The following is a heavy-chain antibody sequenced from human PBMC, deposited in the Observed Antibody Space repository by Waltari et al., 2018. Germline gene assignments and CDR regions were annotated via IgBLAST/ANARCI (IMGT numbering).Heavy chain of an antibody. CDR3: ARDRGLYGMDV. Sequence: EVQLVESGGGLVQPGGSLRLSCAASGFPFSSYDMHWVRQATGKGLEWVSAIGTAGDTYYPGSVKGRFTISRENAKNSLYLQMNSLRAGDTAVYYCARDRGLYGMDVWGQGTTVTVSS. V-gene: IGHV3-13*01. CDR1: GFPFSSYD. J-gene: IGHJ6*02. CDR2: IGTAGDT.